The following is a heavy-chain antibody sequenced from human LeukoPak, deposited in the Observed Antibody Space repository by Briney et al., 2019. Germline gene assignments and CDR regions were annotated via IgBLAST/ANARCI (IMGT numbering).Heavy chain of an antibody. Sequence: PSETLSLTCTVSGGSISSYYWSWIRQPAGKGLEWIGYIHYSGSTHYNPSLKSRVTISVDTSKNQFSLKLSSVTAADTAVYYCARDPSGWFDPWGQGTLVTVSS. J-gene: IGHJ5*02. CDR2: IHYSGST. V-gene: IGHV4-59*12. D-gene: IGHD3-10*01. CDR1: GGSISSYY. CDR3: ARDPSGWFDP.